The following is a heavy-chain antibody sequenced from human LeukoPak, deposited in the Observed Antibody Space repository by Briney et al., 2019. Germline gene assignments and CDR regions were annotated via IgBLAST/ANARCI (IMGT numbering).Heavy chain of an antibody. CDR1: GGSTSSYY. D-gene: IGHD2-21*01. CDR2: IYYSGST. V-gene: IGHV4-59*01. Sequence: SETLSLTCAVSGGSTSSYYWSWLRQPPGKGLEWIGYIYYSGSTNYNPSLKSRVTISVDTSKNQFSLKLSSVTAADTAVYYCARTYCDGTACHRFDYWGQGTLVTVSS. CDR3: ARTYCDGTACHRFDY. J-gene: IGHJ4*02.